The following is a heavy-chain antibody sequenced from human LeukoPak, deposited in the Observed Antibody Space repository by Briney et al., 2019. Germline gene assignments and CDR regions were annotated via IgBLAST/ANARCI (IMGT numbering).Heavy chain of an antibody. CDR2: IIPIFGTA. CDR1: GGTFSSYA. Sequence: SVKVSCKASGGTFSSYAISWVRQAPGQGLEWMGGIIPIFGTANYAQKCQGRVTITADESTSTAYMELSSLRSEDTAVYYCAREGYYDSSGYYYFDYWGQGTLVTVSS. D-gene: IGHD3-22*01. J-gene: IGHJ4*02. V-gene: IGHV1-69*13. CDR3: AREGYYDSSGYYYFDY.